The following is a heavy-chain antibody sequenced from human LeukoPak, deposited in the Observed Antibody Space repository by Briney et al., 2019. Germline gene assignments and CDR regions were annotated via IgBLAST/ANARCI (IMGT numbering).Heavy chain of an antibody. V-gene: IGHV3-48*01. Sequence: GGSLRLSCAASGFTFSSYSMNWVRQAPGKGLEWVSYISSSSSTIYYADSVKGRFTISRDNAKNSLYLQMNSLRAEDTAVYYCERDSIHPGYSSGWYIGYFDYWGQGTLVTVSS. J-gene: IGHJ4*02. CDR1: GFTFSSYS. CDR3: ERDSIHPGYSSGWYIGYFDY. D-gene: IGHD6-19*01. CDR2: ISSSSSTI.